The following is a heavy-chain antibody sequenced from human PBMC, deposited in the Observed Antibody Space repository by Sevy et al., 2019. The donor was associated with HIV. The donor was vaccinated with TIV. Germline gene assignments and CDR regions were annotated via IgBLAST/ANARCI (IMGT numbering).Heavy chain of an antibody. CDR3: ARGGDYYDSSGYFDY. CDR2: TRNKADSYTT. Sequence: GGSLRLSCAASGFTFSDHYMDWVRQAPGKGLEWVGRTRNKADSYTTEYAASVTDRVTISRDDSKNSLYLQMNSLKTEDTAVYYCARGGDYYDSSGYFDYWGQGTLVTVSS. CDR1: GFTFSDHY. D-gene: IGHD3-22*01. V-gene: IGHV3-72*01. J-gene: IGHJ4*02.